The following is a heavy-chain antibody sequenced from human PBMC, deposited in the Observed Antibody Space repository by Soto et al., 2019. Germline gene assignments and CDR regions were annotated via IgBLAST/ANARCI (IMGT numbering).Heavy chain of an antibody. V-gene: IGHV3-43*01. CDR1: GFTFDDYT. J-gene: IGHJ4*02. CDR2: ISWDGGST. CDR3: AKDIGVVATYYFDY. D-gene: IGHD2-15*01. Sequence: EVQLVESGGVVVQPGGSLRLSCAASGFTFDDYTMHWVRQAPGKGLEWVSLISWDGGSTYYADSVKGRFTISRDNSKNSLYLQMNSLRTEDTALYYCAKDIGVVATYYFDYWGQGTLVTVSS.